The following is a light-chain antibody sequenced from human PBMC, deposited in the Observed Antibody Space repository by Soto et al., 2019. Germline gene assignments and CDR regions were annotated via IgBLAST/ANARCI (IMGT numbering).Light chain of an antibody. J-gene: IGLJ3*02. Sequence: QPVLTQSPSASASLGASVKLTCTLSSGHSSYAIAWHQQQPEKGPRYLMKLNSDGSHSKGDGIPDRFSGSSSGAERYLTISGLQSEDEADYYCQTWVTGIQVFGGGTQLTVL. CDR2: LNSDGSH. CDR1: SGHSSYA. CDR3: QTWVTGIQV. V-gene: IGLV4-69*01.